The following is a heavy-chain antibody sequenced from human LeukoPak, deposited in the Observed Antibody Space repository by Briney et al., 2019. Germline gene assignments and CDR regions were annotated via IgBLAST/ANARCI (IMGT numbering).Heavy chain of an antibody. J-gene: IGHJ4*02. CDR1: GFTFGSYA. CDR2: ISGSGGST. Sequence: PGGSLRLSCAASGFTFGSYAMSWVRQAPGKGLEWVSAISGSGGSTYYADSVKGRFTISRDNSKNTLYLQMNSLRADDTAVYYCAKDSYGRIAAGINFDYWGQGTLVTVSS. CDR3: AKDSYGRIAAGINFDY. V-gene: IGHV3-23*01. D-gene: IGHD6-13*01.